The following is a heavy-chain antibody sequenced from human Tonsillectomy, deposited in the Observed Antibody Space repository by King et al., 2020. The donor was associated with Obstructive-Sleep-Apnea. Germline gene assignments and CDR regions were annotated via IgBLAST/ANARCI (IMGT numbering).Heavy chain of an antibody. CDR1: GGSFSGYY. D-gene: IGHD6-19*01. V-gene: IGHV4-34*01. CDR2: INHSGST. Sequence: VQLQQWGAGLLKPSETLSLTCAVYGGSFSGYYWSWIRQPPGKGLEWIGEINHSGSTNYNPSLKSRVTISVDTSNNQFSLKLSSGTAADTAVYYCARVHSRGWYESVIYYYYGMDVWGQGTTVTVSS. J-gene: IGHJ6*02. CDR3: ARVHSRGWYESVIYYYYGMDV.